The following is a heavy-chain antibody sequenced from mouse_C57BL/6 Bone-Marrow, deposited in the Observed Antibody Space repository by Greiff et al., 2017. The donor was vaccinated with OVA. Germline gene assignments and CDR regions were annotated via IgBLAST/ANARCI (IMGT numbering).Heavy chain of an antibody. D-gene: IGHD2-5*01. J-gene: IGHJ3*01. CDR1: GFTFSSYG. CDR3: ARDYSKRGFAY. V-gene: IGHV5-6*01. Sequence: EVKLVESGGDLVKPGGSLKLSCAASGFTFSSYGMSWVRQTPDKRLEWVATISSGGSYTYYPDSVKGRFTISRDNAKNTLYLQMSSLKSEDTAMYYCARDYSKRGFAYWGQGTLVTVSA. CDR2: ISSGGSYT.